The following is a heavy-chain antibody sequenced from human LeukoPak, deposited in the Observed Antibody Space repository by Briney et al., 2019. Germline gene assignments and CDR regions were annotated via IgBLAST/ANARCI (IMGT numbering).Heavy chain of an antibody. CDR1: GFTLSSFS. CDR3: ARGPPLFDP. Sequence: GGSLRLSCAASGFTLSSFSMNWVRQAPGKGLEWVSYISTHGGTIYYADSVKGRFTISRDNAKNSLYLRMNSLRAEDTAMYFCARGPPLFDPWGQGTLVTVSS. CDR2: ISTHGGTI. J-gene: IGHJ5*02. V-gene: IGHV3-48*01.